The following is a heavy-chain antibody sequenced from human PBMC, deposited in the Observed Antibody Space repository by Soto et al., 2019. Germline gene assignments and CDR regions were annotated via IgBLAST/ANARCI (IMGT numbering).Heavy chain of an antibody. D-gene: IGHD3-9*01. Sequence: QVQLQQWGAGPLRPLETLSLTCGVSGGSFSGYYWAWIRQSPGKGLEWIGEINDRGSINYNPSLKCRVSISVDTSQNHYSLNLRSVTAADSAVYYCARESHDILTGPPWVWYFDLWGRGILVTVSS. CDR2: INDRGSI. V-gene: IGHV4-34*01. CDR1: GGSFSGYY. CDR3: ARESHDILTGPPWVWYFDL. J-gene: IGHJ2*01.